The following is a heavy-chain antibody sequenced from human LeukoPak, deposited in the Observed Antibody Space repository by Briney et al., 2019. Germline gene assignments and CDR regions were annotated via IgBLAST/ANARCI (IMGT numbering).Heavy chain of an antibody. CDR1: SDSISSGRYY. Sequence: PSETLSLTCTVSSDSISSGRYYWGWIRQSPGKGLEWIGSLYYSGTTYYNPSLKSRVTTSVDTSKNQFSLKLSSVTAADTAVYYCARGVRGYSGYEKGEDWFDPWGQGTLVTVSS. CDR2: LYYSGTT. D-gene: IGHD5-12*01. J-gene: IGHJ5*02. V-gene: IGHV4-39*07. CDR3: ARGVRGYSGYEKGEDWFDP.